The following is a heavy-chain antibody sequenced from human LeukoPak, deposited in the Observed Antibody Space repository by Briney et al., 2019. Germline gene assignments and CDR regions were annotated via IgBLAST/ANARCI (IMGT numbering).Heavy chain of an antibody. CDR1: GGSISSSTYY. Sequence: ETLSLTCTVSGGSISSSTYYWGWVRQSPGKGLEWVGSIYYSGKTYYNPSLKSRVTISVDTSKDQFSLKLSSVTAADTAVYYCARRDSSGSHHDYWGQGTLVTVSS. CDR3: ARRDSSGSHHDY. D-gene: IGHD3-22*01. CDR2: IYYSGKT. V-gene: IGHV4-39*07. J-gene: IGHJ4*02.